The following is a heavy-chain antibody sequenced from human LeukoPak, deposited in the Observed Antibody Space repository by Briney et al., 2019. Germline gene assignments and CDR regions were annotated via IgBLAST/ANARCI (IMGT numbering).Heavy chain of an antibody. D-gene: IGHD6-19*01. V-gene: IGHV1-8*01. CDR2: MSPYSGNT. Sequence: ASVKVSCKASGYTFTSYDINWVRQAAGQGLEWMGWMSPYSGNTDYAQKFQGPVTMTRNTSISTAYMELTSLGSDDTAVYYCSRASVSSSGWYSGYWGQGSQVTVSS. CDR1: GYTFTSYD. J-gene: IGHJ4*02. CDR3: SRASVSSSGWYSGY.